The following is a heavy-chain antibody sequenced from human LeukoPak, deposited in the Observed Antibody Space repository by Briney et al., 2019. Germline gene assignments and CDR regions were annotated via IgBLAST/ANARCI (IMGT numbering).Heavy chain of an antibody. CDR3: AISHGSGKHWFDP. Sequence: GGSLRLSCAASGFTFSSYEMNWVRQTPEKGLEWVSIIYSGAGTNYADSVKGRFTISRDNSKNTLYLQMNSLRAEDSAVYYCAISHGSGKHWFDPWGQGTPVTVSS. CDR2: IYSGAGT. D-gene: IGHD3-10*01. J-gene: IGHJ5*02. V-gene: IGHV3-53*01. CDR1: GFTFSSYE.